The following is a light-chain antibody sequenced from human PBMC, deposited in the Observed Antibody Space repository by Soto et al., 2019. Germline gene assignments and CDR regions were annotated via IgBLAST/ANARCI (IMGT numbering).Light chain of an antibody. J-gene: IGLJ1*01. CDR2: DVT. Sequence: QSALTQPASVTGSPGQSITISCTGTSSDVGGYNSVSWYQQHPGKAPKVMIYDVTNRPSGVSNRFSGSKSGNTASLTISELQAEAEADYYCSSYTSSTTRVFGTGTKVTVL. V-gene: IGLV2-14*01. CDR3: SSYTSSTTRV. CDR1: SSDVGGYNS.